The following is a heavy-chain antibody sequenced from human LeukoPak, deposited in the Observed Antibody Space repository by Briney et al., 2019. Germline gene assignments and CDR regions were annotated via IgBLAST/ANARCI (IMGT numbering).Heavy chain of an antibody. Sequence: GASVKVSCKASGFTFTSSAMQWVRQARGQRLEWMGWMNPNSGNTGYAQKFQGRVTMTRNTSISTAYMELSSLRSEDTAVYYCARESSTSFRPWGQGTLVTVSS. CDR2: MNPNSGNT. J-gene: IGHJ5*02. V-gene: IGHV1-8*02. CDR1: GFTFTSSA. CDR3: ARESSTSFRP. D-gene: IGHD2-2*01.